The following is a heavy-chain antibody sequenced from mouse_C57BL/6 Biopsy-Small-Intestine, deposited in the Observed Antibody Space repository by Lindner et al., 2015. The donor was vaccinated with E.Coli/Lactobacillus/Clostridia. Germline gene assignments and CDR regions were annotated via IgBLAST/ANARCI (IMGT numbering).Heavy chain of an antibody. Sequence: VQLQESGPGLVAPSQSLSITCTVSGFSLTSYGVDWVRQSPGKGLEWLGVIWGVGGTNYNSALKSRLSISKDNSKSQVFLKMNSLQTDDTAMYYCAIYYYGSSSSFAYWGQGTQVTVSA. D-gene: IGHD1-1*01. CDR1: GFSLTSYG. CDR2: IWGVGGT. CDR3: AIYYYGSSSSFAY. V-gene: IGHV2-6*01. J-gene: IGHJ3*01.